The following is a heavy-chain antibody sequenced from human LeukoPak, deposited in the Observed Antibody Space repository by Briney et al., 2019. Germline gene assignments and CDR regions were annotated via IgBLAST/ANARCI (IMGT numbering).Heavy chain of an antibody. J-gene: IGHJ5*02. CDR3: ARDVRLVSQHYNWFDP. CDR2: INPNSGGT. Sequence: ASVKVSCKVSGYTLAELTMHWVRQAPGQGLEWMGWINPNSGGTNYAQKFQGRVTMTRDTSISTAYMELSRLRSDDTAVYYCARDVRLVSQHYNWFDPWGQGTLVTVSS. CDR1: GYTLAELT. V-gene: IGHV1-2*02. D-gene: IGHD3-9*01.